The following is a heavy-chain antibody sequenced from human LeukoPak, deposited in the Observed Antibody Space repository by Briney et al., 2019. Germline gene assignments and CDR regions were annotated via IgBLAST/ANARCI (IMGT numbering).Heavy chain of an antibody. V-gene: IGHV3-21*01. CDR2: ISSSSSYI. CDR1: GFTFSSYS. CDR3: ARDRGFGDVRYYYYYGMDV. J-gene: IGHJ6*02. D-gene: IGHD3-10*01. Sequence: GGSLRLSCAASGFTFSSYSMNWVRQSPGKGLEWVSSISSSSSYIYYADSVKGRFTISRDNPKNSLYLQMNSLRAEDTAVYYCARDRGFGDVRYYYYYGMDVWGQGTTVTVSS.